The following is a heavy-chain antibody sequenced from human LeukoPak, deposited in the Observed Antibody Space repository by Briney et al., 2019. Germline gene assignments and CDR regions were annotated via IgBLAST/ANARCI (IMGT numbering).Heavy chain of an antibody. V-gene: IGHV3-21*01. D-gene: IGHD6-13*01. Sequence: PGGSLRLSCAASGFTFSSYSLNWVRQAPGKGLEWVSSISSSSSYIYYADSVKGRFTISRDNAKNSLYLQMNSLRAEDTAVYYCARDSGSSSPLGYWGQGTLVTVSS. CDR1: GFTFSSYS. J-gene: IGHJ4*02. CDR3: ARDSGSSSPLGY. CDR2: ISSSSSYI.